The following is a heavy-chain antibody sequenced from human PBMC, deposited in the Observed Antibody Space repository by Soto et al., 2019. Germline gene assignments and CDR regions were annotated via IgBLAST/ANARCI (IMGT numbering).Heavy chain of an antibody. CDR3: TTNFYSDYGMDV. V-gene: IGHV3-15*01. CDR2: IKSKSDGGTT. J-gene: IGHJ6*02. CDR1: GITFSKAW. Sequence: EVQLVESGGGLVKPGGSLRLSCAASGITFSKAWMNWVRQSPGKGLGWVGRIKSKSDGGTTDYAAPVKGRFTISRDDSKNTLCLQMNSLKTDDTAVYYCTTNFYSDYGMDVWGQGTTVTVSS. D-gene: IGHD4-4*01.